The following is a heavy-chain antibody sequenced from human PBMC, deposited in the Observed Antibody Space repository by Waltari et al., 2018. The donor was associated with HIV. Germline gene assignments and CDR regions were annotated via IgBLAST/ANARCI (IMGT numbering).Heavy chain of an antibody. CDR2: IYYTGST. CDR1: GGSVSSGIYY. D-gene: IGHD2-15*01. V-gene: IGHV4-61*01. CDR3: ARGGSHDAFDI. Sequence: QVQLQESGPGLVKPSETLSLTCTVAGGSVSSGIYYWSWIRQPPGKGLEWIGFIYYTGSTNYSPSLKSRVTTSVDTSKNQFSLKLSSVTAADTAVYFCARGGSHDAFDIWGQGTMLTVSS. J-gene: IGHJ3*02.